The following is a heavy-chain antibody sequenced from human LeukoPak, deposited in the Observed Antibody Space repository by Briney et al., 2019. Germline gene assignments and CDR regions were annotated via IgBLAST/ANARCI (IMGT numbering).Heavy chain of an antibody. CDR3: ARTRGYGYGYVDY. CDR1: GYTFNNYG. CDR2: ISANNGNT. V-gene: IGHV1-18*01. Sequence: ASVKVSCKASGYTFNNYGITWVRQAPGQGLEWMGWISANNGNTSNAQKLQGRVTMTTDTSTRTAYMEVRSLRSDDAAIYYCARTRGYGYGYVDYWGQGTLVSVSS. J-gene: IGHJ4*02. D-gene: IGHD5-18*01.